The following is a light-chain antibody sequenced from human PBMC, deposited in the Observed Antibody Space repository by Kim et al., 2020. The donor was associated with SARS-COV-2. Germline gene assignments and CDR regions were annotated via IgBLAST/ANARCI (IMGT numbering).Light chain of an antibody. CDR2: QHT. J-gene: IGLJ1*01. CDR1: KLGDKY. CDR3: QAWDSSTAV. Sequence: SYELTQPPSVSVSPGQTASITCSGDKLGDKYACWYQQKPGQSPVLVIYQHTKRPSGIPERFSGSNSGNTATLTISGTQAMDEADYYCQAWDSSTAVFGTGTKVTVL. V-gene: IGLV3-1*01.